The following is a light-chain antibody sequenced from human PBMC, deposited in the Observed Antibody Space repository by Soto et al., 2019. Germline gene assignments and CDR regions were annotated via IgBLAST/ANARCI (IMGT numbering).Light chain of an antibody. CDR1: SSNIGSNY. J-gene: IGLJ3*02. CDR2: GNN. V-gene: IGLV1-47*01. Sequence: QSVLTQPPSASGTPEQTVTISSSGSSSNIGSNYVFWYQHLPGTAPKLLIYGNNQRPSGVPDRFSGSRSGTSASLAISGLRPEDEADYYCAVWDDSLSGVVFGGGTKLTVL. CDR3: AVWDDSLSGVV.